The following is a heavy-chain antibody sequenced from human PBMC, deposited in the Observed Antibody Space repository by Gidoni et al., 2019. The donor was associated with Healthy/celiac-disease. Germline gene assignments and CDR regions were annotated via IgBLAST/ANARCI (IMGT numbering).Heavy chain of an antibody. CDR1: GFTCSNAW. Sequence: EVQLVESGGGLVKPGGSLRLSCAASGFTCSNAWMSWVRQAPGKGLEWVGRIKSKTDGGTTDYAAPVKGRFTISRDDSKNTLYLQMNSLKTEDTAVYYCTTADQDLPLEWLFPDDAFDIWGQGTMVTVSS. J-gene: IGHJ3*02. CDR2: IKSKTDGGTT. CDR3: TTADQDLPLEWLFPDDAFDI. V-gene: IGHV3-15*01. D-gene: IGHD3-3*01.